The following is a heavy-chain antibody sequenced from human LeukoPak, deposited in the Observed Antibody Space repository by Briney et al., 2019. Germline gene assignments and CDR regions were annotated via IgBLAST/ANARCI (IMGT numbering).Heavy chain of an antibody. CDR3: ARVKTKNAFDI. D-gene: IGHD2-8*01. J-gene: IGHJ3*02. Sequence: GGSLRLSCAASGFTFSGYSMNWVRQAPGKGLEWVSSISSSSSYIYYADSVKGRFTISRDNAKNSLYLQMNSLRAEDTAVYYCARVKTKNAFDIWGQGTVVTVSS. CDR2: ISSSSSYI. CDR1: GFTFSGYS. V-gene: IGHV3-21*01.